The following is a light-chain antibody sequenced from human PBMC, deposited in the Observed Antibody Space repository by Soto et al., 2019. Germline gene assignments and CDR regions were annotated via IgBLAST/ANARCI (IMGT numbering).Light chain of an antibody. CDR2: GNS. CDR1: SSNIGAGYV. V-gene: IGLV1-40*01. Sequence: QSVLTQPPSVSGAPGQRVTISCTGSSSNIGAGYVVHWYQQLPGTAPKLLIYGNSNRPSGVPDRFSGSKSGTSASLAITGIQAEDEDDYSCQSYNSSLSASVFGGGTKLTVL. CDR3: QSYNSSLSASV. J-gene: IGLJ2*01.